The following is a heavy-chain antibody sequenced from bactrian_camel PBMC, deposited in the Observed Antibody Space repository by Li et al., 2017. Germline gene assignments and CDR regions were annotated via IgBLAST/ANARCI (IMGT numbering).Heavy chain of an antibody. J-gene: IGHJ6*01. Sequence: HVQLVESGGGSVQAGGSLSLSCAASGYTYYSSQWMAWFRQAPGKEREGVAAIGIGSRGTYYDDSVKGRFTISQDNAKNTVYLQMNSLKAEDTAMYYCAAASGKQFILPWRSADYAYWGQGTQVTVS. D-gene: IGHD2*01. CDR1: GYTYYSSQW. CDR3: AAASGKQFILPWRSADYAY. CDR2: IGIGSRGT. V-gene: IGHV3S1*01.